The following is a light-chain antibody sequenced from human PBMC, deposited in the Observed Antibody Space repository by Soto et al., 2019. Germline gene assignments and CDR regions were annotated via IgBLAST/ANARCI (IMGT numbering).Light chain of an antibody. Sequence: DIRMTPSPSSLSASVGDRVTITCRASQGISSNLAWFQQKPGKAPKSLIYDISSSHSGVPSKFSGSGSGTDFTLTITSLQPEDFAIYYCQQYNSYPLTCGQGTRLEIK. CDR2: DIS. CDR1: QGISSN. CDR3: QQYNSYPLT. J-gene: IGKJ5*01. V-gene: IGKV1-16*02.